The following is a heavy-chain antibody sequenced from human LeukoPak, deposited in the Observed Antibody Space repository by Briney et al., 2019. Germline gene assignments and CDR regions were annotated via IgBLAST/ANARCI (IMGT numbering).Heavy chain of an antibody. J-gene: IGHJ6*02. CDR3: AKHSSSSNYYYGMDV. CDR2: ISGSSGYT. D-gene: IGHD6-13*01. Sequence: GGSLRLSCAASGFTFRDYYMNWIRQAPGKGLEWVSYISGSSGYTNYADSVKGRFTTSRDNAKSSLYLQMDSLTAEDTAMYFCAKHSSSSNYYYGMDVWGQGTTVTVSS. V-gene: IGHV3-11*03. CDR1: GFTFRDYY.